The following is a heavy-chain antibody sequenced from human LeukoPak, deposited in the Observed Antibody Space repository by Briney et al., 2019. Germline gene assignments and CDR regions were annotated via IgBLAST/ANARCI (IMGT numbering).Heavy chain of an antibody. D-gene: IGHD6-13*01. V-gene: IGHV3-21*01. CDR1: GFTSSSYS. J-gene: IGHJ3*02. Sequence: GGSLRLSCAASGFTSSSYSMNWVRQAPGKGLEWVSSISSSSSYIYYADSVKGRFTISRDNAKNSLYLQMNSLRAEDTAVYYCARDRDSSSWYVGGAFDIWGQGTMVTVSS. CDR3: ARDRDSSSWYVGGAFDI. CDR2: ISSSSSYI.